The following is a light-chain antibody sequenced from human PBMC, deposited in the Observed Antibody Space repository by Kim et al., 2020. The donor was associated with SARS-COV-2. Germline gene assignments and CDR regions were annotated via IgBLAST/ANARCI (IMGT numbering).Light chain of an antibody. V-gene: IGLV1-44*01. Sequence: GRTVTISCSGRRSNVGNNPVTWFQQVPGTAPKLLMSNDNQRPSGVPDRFSASKSGTSASLAISGLQSEDEAVYYCGSWDDSLSGRVFGGGTKLTVL. CDR1: RSNVGNNP. J-gene: IGLJ3*02. CDR3: GSWDDSLSGRV. CDR2: NDN.